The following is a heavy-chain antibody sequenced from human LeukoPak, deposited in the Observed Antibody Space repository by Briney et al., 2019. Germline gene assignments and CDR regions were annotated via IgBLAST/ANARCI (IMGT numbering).Heavy chain of an antibody. J-gene: IGHJ4*02. D-gene: IGHD3-9*01. CDR3: AKGGDYDILTGYYDADY. Sequence: GGSLRLSCAASGFIFSNYAMSWVRQAPGKGLXXXXXXXXRGSSTYYADSVKGRFTISRDNSKNTLYLQLNRLRAEDTTVYYCAKGGDYDILTGYYDADYWGQGTLVNVSS. CDR1: GFIFSNYA. CDR2: XXXRGSST. V-gene: IGHV3-23*01.